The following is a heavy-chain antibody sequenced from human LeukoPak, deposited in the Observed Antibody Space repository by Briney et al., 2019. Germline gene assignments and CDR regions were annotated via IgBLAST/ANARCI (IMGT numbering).Heavy chain of an antibody. D-gene: IGHD3-9*01. CDR2: IYTSGST. CDR3: ASLRYFDWSYMMDAFDI. Sequence: SSETLSLTCTASGGSISSGSYYWSWIRQPAGKGLEWIGRIYTSGSTNYNPSLKSRVTISVDTSKNQFSLKLSSVTAADTAVYYCASLRYFDWSYMMDAFDIWGQGTMVTVSS. CDR1: GGSISSGSYY. V-gene: IGHV4-61*02. J-gene: IGHJ3*02.